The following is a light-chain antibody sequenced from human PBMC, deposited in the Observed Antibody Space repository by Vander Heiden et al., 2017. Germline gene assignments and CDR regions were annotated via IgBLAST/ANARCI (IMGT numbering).Light chain of an antibody. CDR1: SSNLGSNT. V-gene: IGLV1-44*01. Sequence: QSVLPQPPSASGAPGQRVTISCSGSSSNLGSNTVNWYQQLPGTAPKLLIYSNNQRPSGVPDRFSGSKSGTSASLAISGLQSEDEADYYCAAGDDSLNGWVFGGGTKLTVL. CDR3: AAGDDSLNGWV. J-gene: IGLJ3*02. CDR2: SNN.